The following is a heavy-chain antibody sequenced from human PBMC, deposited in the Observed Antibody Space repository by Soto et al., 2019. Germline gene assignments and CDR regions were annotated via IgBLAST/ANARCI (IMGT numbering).Heavy chain of an antibody. J-gene: IGHJ6*02. Sequence: QVQLVQSGAEVKKPGSSVKVSCKADGGTFSNYTISWVRQAPGQGLEWMGRIIPILGIADYAQKFQGRVTITADKSTSTSYMELSSLRSEDTAVYYCARDDPPNVIVPAAIPKDHGMDVWGQGTTVTVSS. CDR3: ARDDPPNVIVPAAIPKDHGMDV. V-gene: IGHV1-69*08. CDR1: GGTFSNYT. CDR2: IIPILGIA. D-gene: IGHD2-2*01.